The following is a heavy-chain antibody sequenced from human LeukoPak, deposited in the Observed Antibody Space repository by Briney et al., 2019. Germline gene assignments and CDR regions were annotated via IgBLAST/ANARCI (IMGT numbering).Heavy chain of an antibody. V-gene: IGHV3-53*01. Sequence: GGSLTLSCAAPGFAVSNNYMSWVRQAPGKGLEWVSIIYSAGDTYYADSVKGRFTISRDNSNNTLNLQMNSLRAEDTAVYYCARGVTIIAVGDSWGQGTLVTVSS. CDR1: GFAVSNNY. J-gene: IGHJ4*02. D-gene: IGHD6-19*01. CDR2: IYSAGDT. CDR3: ARGVTIIAVGDS.